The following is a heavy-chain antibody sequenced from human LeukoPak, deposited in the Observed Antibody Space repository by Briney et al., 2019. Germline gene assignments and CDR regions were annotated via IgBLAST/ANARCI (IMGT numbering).Heavy chain of an antibody. CDR1: GFIFSDYY. CDR2: ISSSGSTI. Sequence: GGSLRLSCAASGFIFSDYYMSWIRQAPGKGLEWVSYISSSGSTIYYADSVKGRFTISRDNAKNSLYLQMNSLRAEDTAVYYCARVGVEEQLVPFDYWGQGTLVTVSS. V-gene: IGHV3-11*01. CDR3: ARVGVEEQLVPFDY. D-gene: IGHD6-13*01. J-gene: IGHJ4*02.